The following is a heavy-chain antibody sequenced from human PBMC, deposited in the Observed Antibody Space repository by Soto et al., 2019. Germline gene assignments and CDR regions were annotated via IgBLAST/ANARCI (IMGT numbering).Heavy chain of an antibody. Sequence: SETLSLTCAVYGGSFSGYYWSWIRQPPGKGLEWIGIIYYSGSTYYNPSLKSRVTISVYTSKNQFSLMLSSVTAADTAVYYCARQEYRDYYYYMDVWGKGTTVTVSS. CDR3: ARQEYRDYYYYMDV. CDR1: GGSFSGYY. D-gene: IGHD2-2*02. J-gene: IGHJ6*03. CDR2: IYYSGST. V-gene: IGHV4-34*01.